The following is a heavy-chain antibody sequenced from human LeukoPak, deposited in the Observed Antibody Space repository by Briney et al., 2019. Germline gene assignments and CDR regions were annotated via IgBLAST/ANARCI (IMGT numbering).Heavy chain of an antibody. D-gene: IGHD3-3*01. CDR2: IREEGSEK. CDR3: ARLNYDFWSGVWEGYYMDV. CDR1: GFTFSSYW. V-gene: IGHV3-7*01. Sequence: TGGSLRLSCAASGFTFSSYWMTWVRQARGKGLEWVANIREEGSEKYYVDSVKGRFTVSRDNAKNSLYLQVNSLRAEDTAVYYCARLNYDFWSGVWEGYYMDVWGKGTTVTVSS. J-gene: IGHJ6*03.